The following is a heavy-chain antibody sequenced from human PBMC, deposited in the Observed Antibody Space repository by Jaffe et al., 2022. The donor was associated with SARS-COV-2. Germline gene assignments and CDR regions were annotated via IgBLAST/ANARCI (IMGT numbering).Heavy chain of an antibody. Sequence: QLQLQESGPGLVKPSETLSLTCTVSGGSISSSSYYWGWIRQPPGKGLEWIGSIYYSGSTYYNPSLKSRVTISVDTSKNQFSLKLSSVTAADTAVYYCARHVPKYCSSTSCFNRPFDYWGQGTLVTVSS. CDR3: ARHVPKYCSSTSCFNRPFDY. V-gene: IGHV4-39*01. D-gene: IGHD2-2*01. J-gene: IGHJ4*02. CDR1: GGSISSSSYY. CDR2: IYYSGST.